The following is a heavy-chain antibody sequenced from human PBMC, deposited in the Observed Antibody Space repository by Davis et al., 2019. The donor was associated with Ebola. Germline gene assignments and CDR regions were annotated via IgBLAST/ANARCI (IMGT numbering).Heavy chain of an antibody. J-gene: IGHJ4*02. CDR3: ARAPATVVTPFDY. D-gene: IGHD4-23*01. Sequence: ASVKVSCKASGYSFITFGISWVRQAPGQGLEWMGWISAYNGNTNYAQKFQGRVTMTTDTSTTTAYMELRSLRSDDTAVYYCARAPATVVTPFDYWGQGTLVTVSS. CDR2: ISAYNGNT. V-gene: IGHV1-18*01. CDR1: GYSFITFG.